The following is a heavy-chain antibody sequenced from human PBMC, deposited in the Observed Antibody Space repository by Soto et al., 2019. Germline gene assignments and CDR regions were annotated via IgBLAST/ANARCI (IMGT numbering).Heavy chain of an antibody. J-gene: IGHJ3*02. D-gene: IGHD6-13*01. CDR2: IYYSGST. CDR1: GDSISSRSYY. CDR3: ASQQPLTASSWYSAFDI. V-gene: IGHV4-31*03. Sequence: PSETLSLTCTVTGDSISSRSYYWGWIRQPPGKGLEWIGYIYYSGSTYYNPSLKSRVTISVDTSKNQFSLKLSSVTAADTAVYYCASQQPLTASSWYSAFDIWGQGTMVTVSS.